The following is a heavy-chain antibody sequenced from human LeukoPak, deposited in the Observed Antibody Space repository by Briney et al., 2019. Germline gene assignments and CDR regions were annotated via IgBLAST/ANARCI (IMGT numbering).Heavy chain of an antibody. Sequence: PGGSLRLSCAASGFTFSSYRMSWVRQAPGKGLEWVANIKQDGSEKYYVDSVKGRFTISRDNAKNSLYLQMNSLRAEDTAVYYCASPWLLLPVAFDIWGQGTMVTVSP. CDR2: IKQDGSEK. CDR3: ASPWLLLPVAFDI. V-gene: IGHV3-7*02. J-gene: IGHJ3*02. CDR1: GFTFSSYR. D-gene: IGHD3-22*01.